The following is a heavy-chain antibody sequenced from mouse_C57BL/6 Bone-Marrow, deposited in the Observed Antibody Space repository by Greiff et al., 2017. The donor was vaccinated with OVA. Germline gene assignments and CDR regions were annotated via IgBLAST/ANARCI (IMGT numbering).Heavy chain of an antibody. CDR1: GYAFTNYL. D-gene: IGHD2-2*01. J-gene: IGHJ4*01. V-gene: IGHV1-54*01. Sequence: QVQLKQSGAELVRPGTSVKVSCKASGYAFTNYLIEWVKQRPGQGLEWIGVINPGSGGTNYNEKFKGKATLTADKSSSTAYMQLSSLTSEDSAVYFCARSYWLRLRDYWGRGNSVTVSA. CDR3: ARSYWLRLRDY. CDR2: INPGSGGT.